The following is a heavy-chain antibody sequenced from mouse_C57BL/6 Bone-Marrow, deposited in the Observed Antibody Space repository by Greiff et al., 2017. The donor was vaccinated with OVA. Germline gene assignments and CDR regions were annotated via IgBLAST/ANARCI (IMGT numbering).Heavy chain of an antibody. CDR1: GFTFSDYG. V-gene: IGHV5-17*01. CDR3: ARNWAPWFAY. CDR2: ISSGSSTI. Sequence: EVKLQESGGGLVKPGGSLKLSCAASGFTFSDYGMHWVRQAPEKGLEWVAYISSGSSTIYYADTVKGRFTISRDNAKNTLFLQMTSLRSEDTAMYYCARNWAPWFAYWGQGTLVTVSA. J-gene: IGHJ3*01. D-gene: IGHD4-1*01.